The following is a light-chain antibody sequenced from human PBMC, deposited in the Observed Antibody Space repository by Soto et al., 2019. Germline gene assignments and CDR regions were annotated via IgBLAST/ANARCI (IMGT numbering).Light chain of an antibody. CDR2: KAS. V-gene: IGKV1-5*03. CDR3: QQYLSYPIT. J-gene: IGKJ5*01. Sequence: DIQMTQSPSTLSASVGDRVTITCRASQSISSWLAWYQQKPGKAPKSLIYKASSLESGVPSRFSVSGSGTEFTLTISSLQSDDCATYYCQQYLSYPITFGQGTRLEIK. CDR1: QSISSW.